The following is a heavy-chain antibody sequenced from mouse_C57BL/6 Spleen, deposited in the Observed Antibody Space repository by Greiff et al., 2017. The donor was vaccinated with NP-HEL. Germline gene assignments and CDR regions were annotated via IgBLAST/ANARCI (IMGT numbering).Heavy chain of an antibody. CDR2: ISSGSSTI. CDR3: ARRDYDVHYFDY. CDR1: GFTFSDYG. J-gene: IGHJ2*01. V-gene: IGHV5-17*01. D-gene: IGHD2-4*01. Sequence: EVKLVESGGGLVKPGGSLKLSCAASGFTFSDYGMHWVRQAPEKGLEWVAYISSGSSTIYYADTVKGRFTISRDNAKNTLFLQMTSLRSEDTAMDYCARRDYDVHYFDYWGQGTTLTVSS.